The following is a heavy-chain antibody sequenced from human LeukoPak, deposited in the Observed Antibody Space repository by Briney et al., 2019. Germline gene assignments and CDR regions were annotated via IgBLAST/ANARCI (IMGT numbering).Heavy chain of an antibody. V-gene: IGHV4-39*01. J-gene: IGHJ1*01. Sequence: PSETLSLTCTVSGGSISSSSYYWGWIRQPPGKGLEWIGSIYYSGSTNYNPSLKSRVTISVDTSKNQFSLKLSSVTAADTAVYYCARSQLYSSSPEYFQHWGQGTLVTVSS. CDR2: IYYSGST. D-gene: IGHD6-13*01. CDR1: GGSISSSSYY. CDR3: ARSQLYSSSPEYFQH.